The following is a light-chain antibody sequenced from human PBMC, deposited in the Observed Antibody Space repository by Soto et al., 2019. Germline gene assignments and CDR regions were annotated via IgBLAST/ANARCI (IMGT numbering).Light chain of an antibody. CDR1: QSISGA. J-gene: IGKJ1*01. Sequence: EVGITKSPTTLSVSTGGRATLSCRASQSISGALAWYQQKPGQAPRLLIYGASTRATSFPARFSGSGSGTDFTLTISSLQSEDFAVYYCQQYNNWPWTFGQGTKVDI. V-gene: IGKV3-15*01. CDR2: GAS. CDR3: QQYNNWPWT.